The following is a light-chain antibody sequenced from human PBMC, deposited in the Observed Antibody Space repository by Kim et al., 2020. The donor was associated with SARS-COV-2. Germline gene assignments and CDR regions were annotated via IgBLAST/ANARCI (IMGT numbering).Light chain of an antibody. CDR3: QQYNEWPPYT. V-gene: IGKV3-15*01. CDR2: GAS. CDR1: QSLSSN. J-gene: IGKJ2*01. Sequence: EIVMTQSPATLSVSPGERATLSCRASQSLSSNLAWYQQKPGQAPRLLIYGASTRATAVPARFSGSGSGTDFTLTISSLQSEDFAVYYCQQYNEWPPYTFGKGTKLEI.